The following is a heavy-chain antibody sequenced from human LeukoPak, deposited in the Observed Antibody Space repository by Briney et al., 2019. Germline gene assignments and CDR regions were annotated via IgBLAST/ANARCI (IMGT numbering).Heavy chain of an antibody. J-gene: IGHJ4*02. D-gene: IGHD6-13*01. CDR3: ARDPRGGGGGSSWKLVRYYFDY. CDR1: GFTFSSYS. CDR2: ISSSSSTI. V-gene: IGHV3-48*04. Sequence: GGSLRLSCAASGFTFSSYSMNWVRQAPGKGLEWVSYISSSSSTIYYADSVKGRFTISRDNAKNSLYLQMNSLRAEDTAVYYCARDPRGGGGGSSWKLVRYYFDYWGQGTLVTVSS.